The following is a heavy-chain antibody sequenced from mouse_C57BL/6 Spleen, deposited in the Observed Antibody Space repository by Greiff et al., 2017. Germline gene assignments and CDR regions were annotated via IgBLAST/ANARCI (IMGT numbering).Heavy chain of an antibody. V-gene: IGHV1-72*01. J-gene: IGHJ4*01. CDR3: ASYYGSSYYAMDY. D-gene: IGHD1-1*01. CDR1: GYTFTSYW. CDR2: IDPNSGGT. Sequence: QVQLQQPGAELVKPGASVKLSCKASGYTFTSYWMHWVKQRPGRGLEWIGRIDPNSGGTKYTEKFKSKATLTVDQPTSTAYMQLSILTSEDSAVYYCASYYGSSYYAMDYWGQGTTVTVSS.